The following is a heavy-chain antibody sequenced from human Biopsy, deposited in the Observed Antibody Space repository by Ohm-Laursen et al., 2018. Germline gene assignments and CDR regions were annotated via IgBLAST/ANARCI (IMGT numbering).Heavy chain of an antibody. CDR2: IYHSGST. Sequence: SETLSLTCTVSGGSISSYYWNWIRQPPGKGLEWIGNIYHSGSTYYNPSLKSRVTISVEKSKNQFSLKLSSVTAADTAVYYCARLEWRDTFFDFWGQGRLVTVSS. CDR1: GGSISSYY. D-gene: IGHD3-3*01. CDR3: ARLEWRDTFFDF. V-gene: IGHV4-59*04. J-gene: IGHJ4*02.